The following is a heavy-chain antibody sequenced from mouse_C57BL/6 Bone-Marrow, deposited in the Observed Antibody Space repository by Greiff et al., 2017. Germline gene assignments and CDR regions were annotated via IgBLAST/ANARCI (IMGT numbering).Heavy chain of an antibody. CDR2: ISSGGSYT. V-gene: IGHV5-6*01. CDR1: GFTFSSYG. CDR3: ARRRGYFDV. Sequence: EVQLVESGGDLVKPGGSLKLSCAASGFTFSSYGMSWVRQTPDKRLEWVATISSGGSYTYYPDSVKGRFTISRDNAKNTLYLQMSSLKSEDTAMYYCARRRGYFDVWGTGTTVTVSS. J-gene: IGHJ1*03.